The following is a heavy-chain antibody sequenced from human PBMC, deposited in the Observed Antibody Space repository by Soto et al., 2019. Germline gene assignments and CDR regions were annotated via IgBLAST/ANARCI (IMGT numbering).Heavy chain of an antibody. Sequence: SETLSLTCNVTGESIKTHYWSWIRQPPGKGLEWIGYIYYSGSTLYNPSLKRRVTISVDTAKNQFSLRLNSLTAADTAVYYCASGWMAAFDTWGQGTLVTVSS. CDR3: ASGWMAAFDT. CDR1: GESIKTHY. CDR2: IYYSGST. D-gene: IGHD2-2*03. V-gene: IGHV4-59*11. J-gene: IGHJ5*02.